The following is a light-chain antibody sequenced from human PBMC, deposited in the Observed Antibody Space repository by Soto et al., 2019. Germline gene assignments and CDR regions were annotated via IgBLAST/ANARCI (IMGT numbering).Light chain of an antibody. V-gene: IGKV3-20*01. CDR3: QQYAGSQLA. CDR2: GAS. CDR1: QSVSSTY. Sequence: EIVLTQSPGTLSLSPGQRATLSCRASQSVSSTYLAWYQQRPGQAPRLLIYGASSRATGIPDRFSGSGSGTDFTHTISRLEPEDFAVYYCQQYAGSQLAVGGGTKVEIK. J-gene: IGKJ4*01.